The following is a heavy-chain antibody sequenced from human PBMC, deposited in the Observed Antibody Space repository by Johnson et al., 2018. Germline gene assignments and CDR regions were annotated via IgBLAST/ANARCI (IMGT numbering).Heavy chain of an antibody. CDR3: TGGFYGNNGPTFAY. CDR2: IRSKTNMYAT. CDR1: EFTFSGSG. D-gene: IGHD2-8*01. Sequence: VQLVQSGGGLVQPGGSLKLSCAASEFTFSGSGMHWVRQASGKGLEWVGRIRSKTNMYATAFAASVRGRFFISRDDSKNTVYLQMNSLKTEDKAVYYCTGGFYGNNGPTFAYWGQGTLVTVSS. V-gene: IGHV3-73*01. J-gene: IGHJ4*02.